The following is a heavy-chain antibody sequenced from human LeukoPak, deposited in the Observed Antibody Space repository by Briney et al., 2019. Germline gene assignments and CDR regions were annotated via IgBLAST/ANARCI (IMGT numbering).Heavy chain of an antibody. J-gene: IGHJ4*02. D-gene: IGHD3-22*01. V-gene: IGHV3-23*01. CDR2: IFPSGGEI. CDR3: AKDGTSAGDSSGYYNY. CDR1: GFTFSTFA. Sequence: GGSLRLSCAASGFTFSTFAMIWVRQPPGKGLEWVSSIFPSGGEIHYADSVRGRFTISRDNSKNTLYLQMNSLRAEDTAVYYCAKDGTSAGDSSGYYNYWGQGTLVTVSS.